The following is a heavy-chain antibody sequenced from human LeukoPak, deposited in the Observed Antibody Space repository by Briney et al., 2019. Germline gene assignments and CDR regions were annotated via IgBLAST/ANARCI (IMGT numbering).Heavy chain of an antibody. CDR2: IWYDGSNK. Sequence: GGSLRLSCAASGFTFSSYSMHWVRQAPGKGLEWVAVIWYDGSNKYYADSVKGRFTISRDNSKNTLYLQMNSLRAEDTAVYYCARDGTTVSDRLDYWGQGTLVTVSS. D-gene: IGHD4-17*01. J-gene: IGHJ4*02. CDR1: GFTFSSYS. V-gene: IGHV3-33*01. CDR3: ARDGTTVSDRLDY.